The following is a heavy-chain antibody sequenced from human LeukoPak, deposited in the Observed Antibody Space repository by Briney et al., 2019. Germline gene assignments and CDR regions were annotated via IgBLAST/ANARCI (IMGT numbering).Heavy chain of an antibody. Sequence: PGGSLRLSCEGSGFTFTTYSLTWVRQVPGKGLEWISYITPTGNTFYYADSVKGRFTISRDNAKNSLFLQMNSLRVEDTAVYYCAKSLTIYEPLCAYWGQGTQVTVSS. D-gene: IGHD3-3*01. CDR3: AKSLTIYEPLCAY. J-gene: IGHJ4*02. CDR1: GFTFTTYS. V-gene: IGHV3-48*01. CDR2: ITPTGNTF.